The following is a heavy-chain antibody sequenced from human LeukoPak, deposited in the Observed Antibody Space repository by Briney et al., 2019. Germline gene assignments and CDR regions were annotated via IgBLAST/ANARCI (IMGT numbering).Heavy chain of an antibody. V-gene: IGHV3-30*02. CDR1: GFTFSSYG. CDR2: IRYDGSNK. Sequence: PGGSLRLSCAASGFTFSSYGMHWVRQAPGKGLEWVAFIRYDGSNKYYADSVKGRFTISRDNSKNTLYLQMNSLRAEDTAVYYCAKDYGGELIAAALVDWGQGTLVTVSS. D-gene: IGHD6-13*01. CDR3: AKDYGGELIAAALVD. J-gene: IGHJ4*02.